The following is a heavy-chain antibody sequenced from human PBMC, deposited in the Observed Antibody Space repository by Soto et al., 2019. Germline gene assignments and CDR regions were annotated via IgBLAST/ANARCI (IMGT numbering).Heavy chain of an antibody. J-gene: IGHJ5*02. CDR3: AHRQNSVFGNWFDP. Sequence: SGPTLVNPTQTLTLTCTFSGFSLSTSGVGVGWIRQPPGKALEWLALIYWNDDKRYSPSLKSRLTITKDTSKNQVVLTMTNMDPVDTATYYCAHRQNSVFGNWFDPWGQGTLVTVSS. V-gene: IGHV2-5*01. CDR2: IYWNDDK. D-gene: IGHD3-10*01. CDR1: GFSLSTSGVG.